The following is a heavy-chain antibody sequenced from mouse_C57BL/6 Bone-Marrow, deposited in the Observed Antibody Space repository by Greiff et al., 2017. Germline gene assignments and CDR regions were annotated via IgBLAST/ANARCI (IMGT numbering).Heavy chain of an antibody. CDR2: ISDGGSYT. V-gene: IGHV5-4*01. J-gene: IGHJ1*03. Sequence: LVESGGGLVKPGGSLKLSCAASGFTFSSYAMSWVRQTPEKRLEWVATISDGGSYTYYPDNVKGRFTISRDNAKNNLYLQMSHLKSEDTAMYYCARDFYWYFDVWGTGTTVTVSS. CDR1: GFTFSSYA. CDR3: ARDFYWYFDV.